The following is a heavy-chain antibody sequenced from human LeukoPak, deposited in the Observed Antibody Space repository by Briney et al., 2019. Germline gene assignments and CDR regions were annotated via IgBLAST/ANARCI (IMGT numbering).Heavy chain of an antibody. V-gene: IGHV3-30-3*01. CDR1: GFTYSNYA. CDR3: ARDFPYCSGGSCYSGFFDY. Sequence: AGGSLRLSCAASGFTYSNYAMTWVRQAPGKGLEWVAVISYDGSNKYYADSVKGRFTISRDNSKNTLYLQMNSLRAEDTAVYYCARDFPYCSGGSCYSGFFDYWGQGTLVTVSS. D-gene: IGHD2-15*01. J-gene: IGHJ4*02. CDR2: ISYDGSNK.